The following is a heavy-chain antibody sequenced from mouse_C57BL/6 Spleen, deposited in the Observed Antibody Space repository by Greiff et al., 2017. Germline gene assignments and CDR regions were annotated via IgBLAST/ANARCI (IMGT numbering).Heavy chain of an antibody. CDR2: IDPSDSET. J-gene: IGHJ2*01. V-gene: IGHV1-52*01. D-gene: IGHD2-5*01. CDR1: GYTFTSYW. CDR3: ARWWLYSNYLDY. Sequence: VQLQQPGAELVRPGSSVKLSCKASGYTFTSYWMHWVKQRPIQGLEWIGNIDPSDSETHYNQKFKDKATLTVDKSSSTAYMQLSSLTSEDSAVYYCARWWLYSNYLDYWGQGTTLTVSS.